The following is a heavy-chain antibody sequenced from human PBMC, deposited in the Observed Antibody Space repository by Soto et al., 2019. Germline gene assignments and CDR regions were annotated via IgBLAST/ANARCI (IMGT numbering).Heavy chain of an antibody. CDR2: ISGSGGST. D-gene: IGHD2-15*01. J-gene: IGHJ4*02. Sequence: PGGSLRLSCAASGFTFSSYAMSWVRQAPGKGLEWVSAISGSGGSTYYADSVKGRFTISRDNSKNTLYLQMNSLRAEDTAVYFCAKDGGYCSGGSCYSVDYWGQGTLVTVSS. CDR3: AKDGGYCSGGSCYSVDY. CDR1: GFTFSSYA. V-gene: IGHV3-23*01.